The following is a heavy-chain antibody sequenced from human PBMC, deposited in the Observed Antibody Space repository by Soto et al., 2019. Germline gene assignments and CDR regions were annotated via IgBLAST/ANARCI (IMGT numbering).Heavy chain of an antibody. CDR1: GGSISSGGYY. D-gene: IGHD3-10*01. V-gene: IGHV4-31*03. CDR2: SYYSGSP. Sequence: QVQLQESGPGLVKPSQTLSLTCTVSGGSISSGGYYWSWIRQHPGKGLEWIGYSYYSGSPYYTPALKSRVTISGATSKNQFSLKLSSVTAADTAVYYCAGWFGELFEYGMDVWGHGTTVTFCS. J-gene: IGHJ6*02. CDR3: AGWFGELFEYGMDV.